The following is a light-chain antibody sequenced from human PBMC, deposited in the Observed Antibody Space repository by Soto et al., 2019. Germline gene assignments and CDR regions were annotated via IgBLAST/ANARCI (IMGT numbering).Light chain of an antibody. CDR2: WAS. V-gene: IGKV4-1*01. CDR1: QSVLYSSNNKNY. Sequence: DLVMTQSPDSLAVSLGERATINCKYSQSVLYSSNNKNYLAWYQQKPGQPPQLLIYWASTRESGVPDRFSGSGSGTDFTLTISSLQAEDVAVYYCQQYYSTPWPFGQGTKVEIK. J-gene: IGKJ1*01. CDR3: QQYYSTPWP.